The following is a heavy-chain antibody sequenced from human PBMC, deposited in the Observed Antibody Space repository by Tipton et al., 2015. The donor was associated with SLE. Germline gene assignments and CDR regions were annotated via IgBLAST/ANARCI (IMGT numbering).Heavy chain of an antibody. V-gene: IGHV4-4*07. CDR2: IYSNENA. CDR3: VRGAGWFDP. Sequence: LRLSCTVSADSISTNYWSWIRQPARKGLEWIGRIYSNENADYNPSLKSRVTLSLDTSTNQFSLKLSSVTAADTAVYYCVRGAGWFDPWGQGTLVTVSS. J-gene: IGHJ5*02. CDR1: ADSISTNY.